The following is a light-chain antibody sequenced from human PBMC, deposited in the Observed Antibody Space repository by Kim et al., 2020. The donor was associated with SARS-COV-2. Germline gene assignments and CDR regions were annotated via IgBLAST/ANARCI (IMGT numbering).Light chain of an antibody. CDR1: TSNLGTNV. Sequence: GEGVTISCSVSTSNLGTNVVNWYQQLPGTAPKLLIYSNDHRPSGVPDRFSGSKSGTSASLAISGLQSEDEADYYCSAWDDSLNGVIFGGGTQLTVL. CDR2: SND. V-gene: IGLV1-44*01. CDR3: SAWDDSLNGVI. J-gene: IGLJ2*01.